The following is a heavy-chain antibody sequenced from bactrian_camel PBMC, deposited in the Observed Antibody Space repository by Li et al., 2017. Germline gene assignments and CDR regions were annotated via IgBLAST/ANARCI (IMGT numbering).Heavy chain of an antibody. Sequence: HVQLVESGGSSVQAGGSLRLSCTASGLTFATYAGAWFRQAPGKEREGVAAIEMDGTLHYGYSIEGRFTISRDNAKNMVYLQMNSLEPEDTALYYCVPFPSIVTTDWGRGTQVTVS. D-gene: IGHD2*01. CDR2: IEMDGTL. J-gene: IGHJ4*01. V-gene: IGHV3S63*01. CDR3: VPFPSIVTTD. CDR1: GLTFATYA.